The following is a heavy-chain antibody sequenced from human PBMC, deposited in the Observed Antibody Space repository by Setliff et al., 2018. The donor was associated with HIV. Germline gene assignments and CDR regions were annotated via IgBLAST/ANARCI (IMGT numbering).Heavy chain of an antibody. CDR2: ITSDSSVK. J-gene: IGHJ6*03. CDR3: ARESVQVAPYYYYWYMDV. Sequence: PGGSLRLSCTASGFSFSTHDMNWVRQAPGKGLEWISYITSDSSVKYYADSVKGRFTISRDNAGRSLYLQMTSLKVEDTAVYYCARESVQVAPYYYYWYMDVWGKGTTVTVSS. V-gene: IGHV3-48*03. CDR1: GFSFSTHD. D-gene: IGHD3-16*01.